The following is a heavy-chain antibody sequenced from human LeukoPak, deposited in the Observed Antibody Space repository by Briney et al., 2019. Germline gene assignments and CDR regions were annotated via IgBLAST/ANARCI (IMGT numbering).Heavy chain of an antibody. V-gene: IGHV4-34*01. J-gene: IGHJ2*01. Sequence: SETLSITCAVYGGSFSGYYWSWIRQPPGKGLEWIGEINHSGSTNYNPSLKSRVTISVDTSMNQFSLKLSSVTAADTAVYYCARDGSGGNSEWYFDLWGRGTLVTVSS. CDR2: INHSGST. D-gene: IGHD4-23*01. CDR1: GGSFSGYY. CDR3: ARDGSGGNSEWYFDL.